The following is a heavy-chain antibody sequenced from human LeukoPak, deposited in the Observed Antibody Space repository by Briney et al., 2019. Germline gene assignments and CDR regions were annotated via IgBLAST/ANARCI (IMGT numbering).Heavy chain of an antibody. CDR3: ARDERYDSSGYPFDY. D-gene: IGHD3-22*01. J-gene: IGHJ4*02. CDR1: GYTFTGYF. V-gene: IGHV1-2*02. Sequence: ASVKVSCKASGYTFTGYFMHWVRQAPVQGLEWMGWINPNSGGTNYAQKFQGRVTITRDTSISTAYMDLSRLRSDDTAVYYCARDERYDSSGYPFDYWGQGTLVTVSS. CDR2: INPNSGGT.